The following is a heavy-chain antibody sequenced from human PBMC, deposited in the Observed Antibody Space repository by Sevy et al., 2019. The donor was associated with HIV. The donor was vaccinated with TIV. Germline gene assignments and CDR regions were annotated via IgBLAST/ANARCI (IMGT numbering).Heavy chain of an antibody. D-gene: IGHD3-16*01. V-gene: IGHV3-23*01. CDR2: ISGSDST. CDR3: AKVDGRQGGRDWFDP. J-gene: IGHJ5*02. CDR1: GFTFRTYA. Sequence: GGSLRLSCTASGFTFRTYAMSWVRQAPGKGLDWVSGKGLEWVSAISGSDSTYYADSVKGRFTISRDNSKNTVYLQMNSLRAGDTAVYYCAKVDGRQGGRDWFDPWGQGTLVTVSS.